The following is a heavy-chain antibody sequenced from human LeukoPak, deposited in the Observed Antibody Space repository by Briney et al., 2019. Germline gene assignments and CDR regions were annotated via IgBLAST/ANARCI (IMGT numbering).Heavy chain of an antibody. J-gene: IGHJ4*02. CDR1: GFTVSTNS. V-gene: IGHV3-53*01. Sequence: GGSLRLSCAASGFTVSTNSMTWVRQAPGKGLEWVSIIYSDDRTYYADAVKGRFTISRDNSKNTLFLQINSLRAEDTAVYYCAKGGEYQLPGDYWGQGTLVTVSS. D-gene: IGHD2-2*01. CDR2: IYSDDRT. CDR3: AKGGEYQLPGDY.